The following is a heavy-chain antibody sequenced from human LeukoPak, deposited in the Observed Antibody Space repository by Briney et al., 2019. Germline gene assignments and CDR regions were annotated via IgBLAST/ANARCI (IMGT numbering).Heavy chain of an antibody. CDR3: AREIIQLPGYFDY. CDR2: IYSGGST. CDR1: GFTVSSNY. J-gene: IGHJ4*02. D-gene: IGHD5-18*01. Sequence: GGSLRLSCAASGFTVSSNYMSWVRQAPGKGLQWVSVIYSGGSTYYSDSVKGRFTISRDNSKNTLYLQMNSLRAEDTAVYYCAREIIQLPGYFDYWGQGTLVTVSS. V-gene: IGHV3-53*01.